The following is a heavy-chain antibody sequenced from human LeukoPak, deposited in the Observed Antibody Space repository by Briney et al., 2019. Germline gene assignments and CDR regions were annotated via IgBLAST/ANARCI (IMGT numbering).Heavy chain of an antibody. CDR2: TYSGDNT. CDR1: GFTVSSNH. V-gene: IGHV3-66*02. D-gene: IGHD3-10*01. CDR3: ARPGYYYGSGSTFYAMDV. Sequence: GGSLRLSCAASGFTVSSNHMTWVRQAPGKGLEWISITYSGDNTYYTDSVKGRFTISGDNSKNTLYLQMNSLRAEDTGVYFCARPGYYYGSGSTFYAMDVWGQGTTVTVSS. J-gene: IGHJ6*02.